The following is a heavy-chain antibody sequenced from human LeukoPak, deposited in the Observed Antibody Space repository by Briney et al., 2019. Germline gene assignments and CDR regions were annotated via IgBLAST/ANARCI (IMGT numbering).Heavy chain of an antibody. D-gene: IGHD4/OR15-4a*01. Sequence: PSETLSLTCTVSGGSSSSSTYYWGWIRQPPGKGLEWIGSVYSSGTAYYNPSLKSRVTISVDTSKNQFSLKLSSVTAADTAVYYCATGAVAPKYWGQGTLITVSS. J-gene: IGHJ4*02. CDR1: GGSSSSSTYY. CDR2: VYSSGTA. CDR3: ATGAVAPKY. V-gene: IGHV4-39*07.